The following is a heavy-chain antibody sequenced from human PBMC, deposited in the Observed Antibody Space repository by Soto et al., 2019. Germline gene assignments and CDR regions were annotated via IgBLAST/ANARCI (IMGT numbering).Heavy chain of an antibody. Sequence: SETLSLTCAVYGGSFSGYYWSWIRQPPGKGLEWIGEINHSGSTNYNPSLKSRVTISVDTSKNQFSLKLSSVTAADTAVYYCARFGLIAAVATTPFDYWGQATLVT. V-gene: IGHV4-34*01. CDR3: ARFGLIAAVATTPFDY. J-gene: IGHJ4*02. D-gene: IGHD6-13*01. CDR1: GGSFSGYY. CDR2: INHSGST.